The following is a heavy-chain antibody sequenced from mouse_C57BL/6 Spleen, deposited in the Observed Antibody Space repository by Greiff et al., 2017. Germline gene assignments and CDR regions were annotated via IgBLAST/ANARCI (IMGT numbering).Heavy chain of an antibody. CDR3: ARSLYDDYDGGAWFAY. V-gene: IGHV1-9*01. CDR2: ILPGSGST. J-gene: IGHJ3*01. CDR1: GYTFTGYW. D-gene: IGHD2-4*01. Sequence: VQVVESGAELMKPGASVKLSCKATGYTFTGYWIEWVKQRPGHGLEWIGEILPGSGSTNYNEKFKGKATFTADTSSNTAYMQLSSLTTEDSAIYYCARSLYDDYDGGAWFAYWGQGTLVTVSA.